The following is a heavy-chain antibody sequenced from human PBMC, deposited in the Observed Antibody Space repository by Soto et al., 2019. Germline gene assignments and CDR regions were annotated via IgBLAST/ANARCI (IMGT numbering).Heavy chain of an antibody. J-gene: IGHJ4*02. CDR3: ARYNSLLEWLPRQEFDY. CDR2: IKQDGSEK. D-gene: IGHD3-3*01. Sequence: PGGSLRLSCAASGFTFSSYWMSWVRQAPGKGLEWVANIKQDGSEKYYVDSVKGRFTISRDNAKNSLYLQMNSLRAEDTAVYYCARYNSLLEWLPRQEFDYWGQGTLVTVSS. CDR1: GFTFSSYW. V-gene: IGHV3-7*01.